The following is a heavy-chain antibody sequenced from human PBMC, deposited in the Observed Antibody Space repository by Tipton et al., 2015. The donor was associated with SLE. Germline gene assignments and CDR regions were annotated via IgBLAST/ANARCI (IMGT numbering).Heavy chain of an antibody. Sequence: LSLTCAASGFTFSSYGMHWVRQAPGKGLEWVAFIRYDGSNKYYADSVKGRFTISRDNSKNTLYLQMNSLRAEDTAVYYCAKDRHYYDSSGRYYFDYWGQGTLVTVSS. CDR1: GFTFSSYG. J-gene: IGHJ4*02. CDR3: AKDRHYYDSSGRYYFDY. V-gene: IGHV3-30*02. D-gene: IGHD3-22*01. CDR2: IRYDGSNK.